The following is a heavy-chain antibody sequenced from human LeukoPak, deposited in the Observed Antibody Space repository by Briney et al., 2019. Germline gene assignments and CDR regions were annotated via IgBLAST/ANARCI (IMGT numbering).Heavy chain of an antibody. Sequence: PGGSLRLSCAASGFTFSSYGMHWVRQAPGKGLEWVAVIWYDGSNKYYADSVKGRFTISRDNSKNSIHLQMGSLRVEDTAVYYCVRGDGDLFDFWGQGTLVSVSS. D-gene: IGHD4-17*01. J-gene: IGHJ4*02. V-gene: IGHV3-33*01. CDR2: IWYDGSNK. CDR3: VRGDGDLFDF. CDR1: GFTFSSYG.